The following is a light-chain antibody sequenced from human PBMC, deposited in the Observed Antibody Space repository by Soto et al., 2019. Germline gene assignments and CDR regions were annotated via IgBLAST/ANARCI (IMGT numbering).Light chain of an antibody. CDR1: QTISSY. J-gene: IGKJ4*01. V-gene: IGKV3-11*01. CDR3: QQRSNWPF. Sequence: EIVLTQSPATLSLSPGERATLSCRASQTISSYLAWYQQKPGQAPRLLIYDTSKRVTGIPARFSGSGSGTDFTLPISSLEPEDFAVYYCQQRSNWPFFGGGTKVEIK. CDR2: DTS.